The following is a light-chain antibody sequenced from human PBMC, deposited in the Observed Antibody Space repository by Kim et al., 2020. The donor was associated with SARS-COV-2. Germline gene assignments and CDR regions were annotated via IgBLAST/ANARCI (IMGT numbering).Light chain of an antibody. CDR1: QGISTH. J-gene: IGKJ5*01. V-gene: IGKV1-9*01. CDR3: QQLWNYPIT. Sequence: IQLTQSPSSLSASVGDRVTITCRASQGISTHLAWFQQKPGQVPKLLIYAASTLQSGVPPRFSGSGSGTDFTLTVSSLQPEDFATYYCQQLWNYPITFGQGTLLEIK. CDR2: AAS.